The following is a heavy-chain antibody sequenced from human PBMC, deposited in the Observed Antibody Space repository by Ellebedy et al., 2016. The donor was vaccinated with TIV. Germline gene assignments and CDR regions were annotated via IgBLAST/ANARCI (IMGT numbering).Heavy chain of an antibody. J-gene: IGHJ4*02. D-gene: IGHD3-22*01. V-gene: IGHV3-15*07. Sequence: GGSLRLXCAASGLNFTDAWMNWVRQAPGKGLEWVGRIKSQRDEGTTDYAAPVKGRFTISRDDSKNTVYLQMNSLKTEDTAVYYCTTGHTSGNYQEMDADSWGQGILVTVSS. CDR2: IKSQRDEGTT. CDR3: TTGHTSGNYQEMDADS. CDR1: GLNFTDAW.